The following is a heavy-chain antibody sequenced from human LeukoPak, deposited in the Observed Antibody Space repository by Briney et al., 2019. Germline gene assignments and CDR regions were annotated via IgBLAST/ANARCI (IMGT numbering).Heavy chain of an antibody. CDR3: ARWHGGGSYYDSGSGYSSYYYYMVV. V-gene: IGHV1-2*02. Sequence: GASVKVSCKASGYTFTGYYMHWVRQAPGQGLEWMGWINPNSGGTNYAQKFQGRVTMTRDTSISTAYMELSRLRSDDTAVYYCARWHGGGSYYDSGSGYSSYYYYMVVRRERANATVSS. CDR2: INPNSGGT. J-gene: IGHJ6*03. CDR1: GYTFTGYY. D-gene: IGHD3-3*01.